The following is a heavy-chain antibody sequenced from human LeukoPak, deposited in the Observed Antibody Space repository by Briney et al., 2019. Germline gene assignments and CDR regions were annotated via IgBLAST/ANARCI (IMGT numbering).Heavy chain of an antibody. V-gene: IGHV4-34*01. Sequence: SETLSLTRAVYGGSLSGYIWSWIRQPPGKGVEWIGEINHSGSTDYNPSLKSRVTMSVDTSRNRFSLKLNSVTAADAAVYYCVRADGRAGYRGLVDYWGQGTLVTVSA. CDR2: INHSGST. J-gene: IGHJ4*02. CDR3: VRADGRAGYRGLVDY. D-gene: IGHD5-24*01. CDR1: GGSLSGYI.